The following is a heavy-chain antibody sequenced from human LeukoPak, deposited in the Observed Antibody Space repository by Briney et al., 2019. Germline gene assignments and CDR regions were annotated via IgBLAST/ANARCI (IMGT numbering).Heavy chain of an antibody. CDR1: GGTFSSYA. J-gene: IGHJ4*02. Sequence: ASVKVSCKASGGTFSSYAISWVRQAPGQGLEWMGRIIPIFGIANYAQKFQGRVTITADKSTSTAYMELSSLRSEDTAVYYCASEYRSSGYTYWGQGTLSPSPQ. CDR3: ASEYRSSGYTY. D-gene: IGHD6-13*01. CDR2: IIPIFGIA. V-gene: IGHV1-69*04.